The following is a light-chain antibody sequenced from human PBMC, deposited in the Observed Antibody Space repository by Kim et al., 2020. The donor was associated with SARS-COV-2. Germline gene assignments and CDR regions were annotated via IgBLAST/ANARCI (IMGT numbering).Light chain of an antibody. V-gene: IGLV3-1*01. CDR2: QDS. J-gene: IGLJ2*01. CDR3: QACDSSTVV. CDR1: KLGDKY. Sequence: VSPGQTASITCSGDKLGDKYACWYQQKPGPSPVLVIYQDSKRPSGIPERFSGSNSGNTATLTISGTQAMDEADYYCQACDSSTVVFGGGTQLTVL.